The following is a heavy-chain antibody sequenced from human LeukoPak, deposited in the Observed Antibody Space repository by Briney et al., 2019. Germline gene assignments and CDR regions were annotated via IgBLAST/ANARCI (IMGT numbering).Heavy chain of an antibody. V-gene: IGHV7-4-1*02. CDR2: INTNTGNP. D-gene: IGHD6-6*01. Sequence: ASVKVSCKASGYTFTSYAMNWVRQAPGQGLEWMGWINTNTGNPAYAPVFTGRSVFSLDPSVSTAYLQISNLKAEDTAVYYWARDKIAAAGRHFDYWGQGTLVTVSS. J-gene: IGHJ4*02. CDR3: ARDKIAAAGRHFDY. CDR1: GYTFTSYA.